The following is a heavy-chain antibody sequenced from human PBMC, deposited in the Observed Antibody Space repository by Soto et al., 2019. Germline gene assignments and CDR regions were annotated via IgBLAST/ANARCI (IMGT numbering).Heavy chain of an antibody. CDR3: AAVTYYDDSRMDV. Sequence: GASVKVSCKASGYTFTGYYMHWVRQAPGQGLEWMGWINPNSGGTNYARKFQGRVTMTRDTSISTAYMELSSLRSEDTAVYYCAAVTYYDDSRMDVWGQGTTVTVSS. CDR1: GYTFTGYY. J-gene: IGHJ6*02. CDR2: INPNSGGT. D-gene: IGHD3-3*01. V-gene: IGHV1-2*02.